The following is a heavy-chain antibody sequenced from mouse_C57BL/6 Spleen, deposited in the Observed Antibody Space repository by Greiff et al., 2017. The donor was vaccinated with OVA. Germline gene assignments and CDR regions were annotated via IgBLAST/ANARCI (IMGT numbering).Heavy chain of an antibody. CDR1: GYSITSGYY. Sequence: EVKLLESGPGLVKPSQSLSLTCSVTGYSITSGYYWNWIRQFPGNKLEWMGYISYDGSNNYNPSLKNRISITRDTSKNQFFLKLNSVTTEDTATYYCARGGNGNYVFPWFAYWGQGTLVTVSA. CDR2: ISYDGSN. D-gene: IGHD2-1*01. V-gene: IGHV3-6*01. J-gene: IGHJ3*01. CDR3: ARGGNGNYVFPWFAY.